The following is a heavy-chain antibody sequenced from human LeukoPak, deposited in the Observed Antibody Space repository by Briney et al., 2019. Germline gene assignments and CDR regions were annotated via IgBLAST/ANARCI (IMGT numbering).Heavy chain of an antibody. CDR3: ARSGTMWMQLWFADY. CDR2: IYYSGST. D-gene: IGHD5-18*01. CDR1: GGSISSSSYY. V-gene: IGHV4-39*01. Sequence: SEPLSLTCTVSGGSISSSSYYWGRTRQPPGEGLEGIGSIYYSGSTYYTPSLNNRVTISVDTSKNQYSLNLSSVTGADTAVYYCARSGTMWMQLWFADYWGQGTLVSVSS. J-gene: IGHJ4*02.